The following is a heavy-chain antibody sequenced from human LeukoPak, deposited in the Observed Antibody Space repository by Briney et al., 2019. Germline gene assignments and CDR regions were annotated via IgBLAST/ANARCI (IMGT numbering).Heavy chain of an antibody. D-gene: IGHD3-10*01. V-gene: IGHV1-2*02. CDR3: ARDGSTMVRGGDYYGMDV. Sequence: ASVKVSCKASGYTFTGYYVHWVRQAPGQGLEWLGWISPDSGDTNYAQKSQGRVTMTRDTSISTAYMELNSLRAEDTAVYYCARDGSTMVRGGDYYGMDVWGQGTTVTVSS. CDR2: ISPDSGDT. CDR1: GYTFTGYY. J-gene: IGHJ6*02.